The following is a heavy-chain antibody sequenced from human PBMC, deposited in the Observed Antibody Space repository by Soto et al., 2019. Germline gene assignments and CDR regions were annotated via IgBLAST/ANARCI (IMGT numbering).Heavy chain of an antibody. D-gene: IGHD1-26*01. V-gene: IGHV1-69*13. Sequence: SVKVSCKASGGTFSSYAISWVRQASGQGLEWMGGIIPIFGTANYAQKFQGRVTITADESTSTAYMELSSLRSEDAAVHYCARDRYSGSYNDAFDIWGQGTMVTVSS. CDR1: GGTFSSYA. CDR3: ARDRYSGSYNDAFDI. CDR2: IIPIFGTA. J-gene: IGHJ3*02.